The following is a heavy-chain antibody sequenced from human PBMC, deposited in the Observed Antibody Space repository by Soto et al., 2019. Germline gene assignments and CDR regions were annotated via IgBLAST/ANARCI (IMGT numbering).Heavy chain of an antibody. Sequence: QVQLQESGPGLVKPSGTLSLTCAVPSGSISSSNWWTWVRQPPGKGLEWIGEIYHSPSINYNPSRKGRVTMSVAKSKNQVSLKLSSVTAADTAVYYCAARVAATFDYWGQGTLVTVSS. CDR3: AARVAATFDY. V-gene: IGHV4-4*02. D-gene: IGHD6-19*01. J-gene: IGHJ4*02. CDR2: IYHSPSI. CDR1: SGSISSSNW.